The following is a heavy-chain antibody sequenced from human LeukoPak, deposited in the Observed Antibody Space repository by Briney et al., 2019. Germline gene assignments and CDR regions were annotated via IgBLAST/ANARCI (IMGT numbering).Heavy chain of an antibody. D-gene: IGHD3-10*01. CDR1: GFTFGDYA. CDR3: ARDRSLWFGELSGYFDY. CDR2: ISWNSGSI. Sequence: PGGSLRLSCAASGFTFGDYAMHWVRQAPGKGLEWVSGISWNSGSIGYADSVKGRFTISRDNAKNSLYLQMNSLRAEDTAVYYCARDRSLWFGELSGYFDYWGQGTLVTVSS. J-gene: IGHJ4*02. V-gene: IGHV3-9*01.